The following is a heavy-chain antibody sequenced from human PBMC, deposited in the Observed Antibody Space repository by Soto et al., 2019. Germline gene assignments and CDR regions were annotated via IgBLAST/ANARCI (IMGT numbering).Heavy chain of an antibody. J-gene: IGHJ6*02. Sequence: QVQLVESGGGVVQPGRSLRLSCAASGFTFSSYAMHWVRQAPGKGLEWVAVISYDGSNKYYADSVKGRFTISRDNSKNTLYLQMNSLRAEDTAVYYCARTAHYDILTGYYNHYGMDVCGQGTTVTVSS. CDR3: ARTAHYDILTGYYNHYGMDV. CDR1: GFTFSSYA. D-gene: IGHD3-9*01. V-gene: IGHV3-30-3*01. CDR2: ISYDGSNK.